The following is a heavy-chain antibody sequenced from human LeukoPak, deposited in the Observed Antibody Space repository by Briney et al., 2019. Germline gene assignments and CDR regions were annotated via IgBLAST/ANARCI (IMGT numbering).Heavy chain of an antibody. CDR2: ISTDGTST. CDR1: GFTLSNHW. J-gene: IGHJ4*02. Sequence: GGSLRLSCAASGFTLSNHWMHWIRQVPGNGLVWLSRISTDGTSTSYADSVKGRFTISRDNAKNTLYLQMDSLRADDTAVYYCARVYCTTNTCYHYFDYWGQGTQVTVSS. V-gene: IGHV3-74*01. CDR3: ARVYCTTNTCYHYFDY. D-gene: IGHD2-8*01.